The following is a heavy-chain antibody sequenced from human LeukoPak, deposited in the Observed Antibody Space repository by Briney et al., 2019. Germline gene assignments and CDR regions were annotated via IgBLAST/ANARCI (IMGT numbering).Heavy chain of an antibody. CDR2: ISPNSRGT. Sequence: GASVKVSCRASGYTFTGYYMHWVRQAPGQGLEWMGWISPNSRGTNYAQNFQGRVTMTRDTSISTAYMELSRLRSEDTAVYYCAREEYSSSWPPFDYWGQGTLVTVPS. D-gene: IGHD6-13*01. V-gene: IGHV1-2*02. J-gene: IGHJ4*02. CDR1: GYTFTGYY. CDR3: AREEYSSSWPPFDY.